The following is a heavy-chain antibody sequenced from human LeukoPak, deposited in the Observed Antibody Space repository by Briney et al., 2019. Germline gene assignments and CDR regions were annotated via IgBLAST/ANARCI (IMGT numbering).Heavy chain of an antibody. Sequence: SETLSLTCAVSGYSISSGYYWGWVRQAPGKGLEWIGSIYHTGSTDYNPSLKSRLTISVDMSKNQFSLNLRSVTAADTAVYYCARDKDDYVWGTYRWWGQGMLVSVSS. CDR1: GYSISSGYY. D-gene: IGHD3-16*02. J-gene: IGHJ4*02. CDR3: ARDKDDYVWGTYRW. CDR2: IYHTGST. V-gene: IGHV4-38-2*01.